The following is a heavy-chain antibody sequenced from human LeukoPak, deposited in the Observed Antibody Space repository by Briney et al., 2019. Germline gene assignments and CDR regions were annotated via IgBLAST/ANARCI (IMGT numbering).Heavy chain of an antibody. CDR1: GFTFSSYW. V-gene: IGHV3-74*01. CDR2: INSDGSST. CDR3: ARGGSSSWHFDY. D-gene: IGHD6-13*01. J-gene: IGHJ4*02. Sequence: GGSLRLSCAASGFTFSSYWMHWVRQAPGKGLVWVSRINSDGSSTSYADSVKGRFTISRDNAKNTLYLQMNSLRAEDTAVYYCARGGSSSWHFDYWGQGALVTVSS.